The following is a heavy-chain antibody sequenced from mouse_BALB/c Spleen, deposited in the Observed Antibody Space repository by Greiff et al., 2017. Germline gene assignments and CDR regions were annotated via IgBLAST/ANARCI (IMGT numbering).Heavy chain of an antibody. J-gene: IGHJ4*01. CDR2: IAPGSGST. D-gene: IGHD1-1*01. CDR1: GYTFTSYW. V-gene: IGHV1S41*01. CDR3: ARRGASYGSSYVGYAMDY. Sequence: DLVKPGASVKLSCKASGYTFTSYWINWIKQRPGQGLEWIGRIAPGSGSTYYNEMFKGKATLTVDTSSSTAYIQLSSLSSEDSAVYCCARRGASYGSSYVGYAMDYWGQGTSVTVSS.